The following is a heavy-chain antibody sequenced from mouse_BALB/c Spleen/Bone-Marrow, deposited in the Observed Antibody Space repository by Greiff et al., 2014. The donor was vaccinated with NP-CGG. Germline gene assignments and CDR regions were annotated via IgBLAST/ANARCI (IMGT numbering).Heavy chain of an antibody. CDR3: ARDYSGYFDF. Sequence: EVKLVESGGGLVQPGGSLRLSCTTSGFTFTDYFMTWVRQPPGKALEWLGFIRNKPNGYTTEYNPSVKGRFTISRDNSQGILYLQTNTLRAEDSAIYYCARDYSGYFDFWGQGTTLTVSS. CDR2: IRNKPNGYTT. V-gene: IGHV7-3*02. D-gene: IGHD5-1*01. CDR1: GFTFTDYF. J-gene: IGHJ2*01.